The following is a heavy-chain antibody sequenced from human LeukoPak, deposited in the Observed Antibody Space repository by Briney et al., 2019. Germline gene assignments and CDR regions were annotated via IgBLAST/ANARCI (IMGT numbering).Heavy chain of an antibody. V-gene: IGHV4-30-2*01. D-gene: IGHD6-19*01. CDR3: AGGCSSGWYAYPLFDY. J-gene: IGHJ4*02. CDR2: IYHSGST. Sequence: SETLSLTCAVSGGSISSGGYSWSWIRQPPGKGLEWIGYIYHSGSTYYNPSLKSRVTISVDRSKNQFSLKLSSVAAADTAVYYCAGGCSSGWYAYPLFDYWGQGTLVTVSS. CDR1: GGSISSGGYS.